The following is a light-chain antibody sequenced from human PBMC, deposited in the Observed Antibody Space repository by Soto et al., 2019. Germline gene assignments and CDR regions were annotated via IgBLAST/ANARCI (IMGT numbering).Light chain of an antibody. J-gene: IGKJ1*01. V-gene: IGKV3-20*01. CDR2: GAS. CDR3: QQYGRT. CDR1: QSISSSY. Sequence: EIVLTQSPGTLSLSLGERATLSCRASQSISSSYLAWYQQKPGQAPRLLIYGASSRATGIPDRFSGNGSGTDFTLTISRLEPEDFAVYYCQQYGRTFGQGTKVEIK.